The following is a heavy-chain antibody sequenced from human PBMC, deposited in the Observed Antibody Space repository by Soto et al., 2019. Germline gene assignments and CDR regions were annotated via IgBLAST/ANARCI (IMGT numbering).Heavy chain of an antibody. CDR3: ARDQLFYSSGWLYFDY. D-gene: IGHD6-19*01. Sequence: GGSLRLSCAASGFTFSSYAMHWVRQAPGKGLEWVAVISYDGSNKYYADSVKGRFTISRDNSKNTLYLQMNSLRAEDTAVYYCARDQLFYSSGWLYFDYWGQGTLVTVSS. V-gene: IGHV3-30-3*01. J-gene: IGHJ4*02. CDR2: ISYDGSNK. CDR1: GFTFSSYA.